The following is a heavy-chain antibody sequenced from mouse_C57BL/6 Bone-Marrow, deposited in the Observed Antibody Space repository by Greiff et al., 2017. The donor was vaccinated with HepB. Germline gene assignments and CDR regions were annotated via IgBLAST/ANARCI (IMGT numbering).Heavy chain of an antibody. J-gene: IGHJ2*01. Sequence: EVKLVESEGGLVQPGRSMKLSCTASGFTFSDYYMAWVRQVPEKGLEWVANINYDGSSTYYLDSLKSRFIISRDNAKNILYLQMSSLKSEDTATYYCARRYGTYFDYWGQGTTLTVSS. CDR3: ARRYGTYFDY. CDR1: GFTFSDYY. V-gene: IGHV5-16*02. D-gene: IGHD2-1*01. CDR2: INYDGSST.